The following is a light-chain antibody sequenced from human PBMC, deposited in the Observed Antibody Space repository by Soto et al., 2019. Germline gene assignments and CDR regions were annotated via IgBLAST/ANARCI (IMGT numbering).Light chain of an antibody. V-gene: IGLV1-47*02. CDR2: SNN. CDR3: ATWDDSLSGHYV. J-gene: IGLJ1*01. CDR1: SSNIGSNY. Sequence: QSVLTQPPSASGTPGQRVTISCSGSSSNIGSNYVCWYRHLPGTAPKLLIYSNNQRPSGVPDRFSGSKSGTSASLAISGLRSEDEADYYCATWDDSLSGHYVFGTGTKVTVL.